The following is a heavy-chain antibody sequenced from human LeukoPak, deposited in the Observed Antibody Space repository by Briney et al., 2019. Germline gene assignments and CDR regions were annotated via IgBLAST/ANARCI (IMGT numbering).Heavy chain of an antibody. V-gene: IGHV4-59*08. J-gene: IGHJ4*02. CDR2: IYYTGTT. CDR3: ARQIETAGTVFDY. D-gene: IGHD6-13*01. CDR1: GVPISSYS. Sequence: PSETMSHTCTVSGVPISSYSWSWIRQSPGRGLEWIGQIYYTGTTNYYPSLRSRVTISEDTSTNQFSLNLHSVTAADTAVYYCARQIETAGTVFDYWGQGTLVTVSS.